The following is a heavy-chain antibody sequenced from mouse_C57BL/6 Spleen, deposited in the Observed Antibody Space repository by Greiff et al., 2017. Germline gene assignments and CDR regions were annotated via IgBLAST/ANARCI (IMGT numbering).Heavy chain of an antibody. J-gene: IGHJ4*01. V-gene: IGHV1-64*01. CDR1: GYTFTSYW. CDR3: ARVLYYYGSSLYAMDY. Sequence: VQLQQPGAELVKPGASVKLSCKASGYTFTSYWMHWVKQRPGQGLEWIGMIHPNSGSTNYNEKFKSRATLTVDKSSSTAYMQLSSLTSEDSAVYYCARVLYYYGSSLYAMDYWGQGTSVTVSS. D-gene: IGHD1-1*01. CDR2: IHPNSGST.